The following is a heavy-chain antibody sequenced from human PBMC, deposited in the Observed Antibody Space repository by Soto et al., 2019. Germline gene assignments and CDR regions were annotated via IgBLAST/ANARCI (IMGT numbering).Heavy chain of an antibody. Sequence: SVKVSCKASGGTFSSYAISWVRQAPGQGLEWMGGIIPIFGTANYAQKFQGRVTITADESTSTAYMELSSLRSEDTAVYYCAGIYYYDSSGYWESHAFDIWGQGTMVTVS. V-gene: IGHV1-69*13. CDR3: AGIYYYDSSGYWESHAFDI. CDR2: IIPIFGTA. CDR1: GGTFSSYA. J-gene: IGHJ3*02. D-gene: IGHD3-22*01.